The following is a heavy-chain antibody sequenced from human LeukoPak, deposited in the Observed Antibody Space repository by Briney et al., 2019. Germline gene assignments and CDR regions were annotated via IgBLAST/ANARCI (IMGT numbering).Heavy chain of an antibody. CDR2: ISWDGDNT. Sequence: GGSLRLSCAASGFTFDDYAMHCVRQAPGKGLEWVSLISWDGDNTYYADSVRGRFTISRDNSKKSLYLQMNSLSAEDTALYYCAKDLDVAGTINYYYYGMDVWGKGTTVTVSS. CDR3: AKDLDVAGTINYYYYGMDV. CDR1: GFTFDDYA. J-gene: IGHJ6*04. D-gene: IGHD6-19*01. V-gene: IGHV3-43D*04.